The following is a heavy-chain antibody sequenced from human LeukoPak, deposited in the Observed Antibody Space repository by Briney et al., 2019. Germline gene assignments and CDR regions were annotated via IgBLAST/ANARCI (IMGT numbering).Heavy chain of an antibody. CDR2: ISYDGSNK. V-gene: IGHV3-30*18. CDR1: GFTFSSYG. J-gene: IGHJ6*02. D-gene: IGHD6-13*01. Sequence: GGSLRLSCAASGFTFSSYGMHWVRQAPGKGLEWVAVISYDGSNKYYADSVKGRFTISRDNSKNTLYLQMNSLRAEDTAVYYCAKGTRMAAAGLPPYYYYGMDVWGQGTTVTVSS. CDR3: AKGTRMAAAGLPPYYYYGMDV.